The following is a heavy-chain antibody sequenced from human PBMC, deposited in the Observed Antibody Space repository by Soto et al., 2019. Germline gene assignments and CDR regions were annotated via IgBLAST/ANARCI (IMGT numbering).Heavy chain of an antibody. CDR3: ARDAPRIAATNYGMDV. Sequence: GASVKVSCKASGYTFTSYGISWVRQAPGQGLEWMGWISAYNGNTNYAQKHQGRVNMTTDTSTSTAYMELRSLRFDDTAVYYCARDAPRIAATNYGMDVGGQGTTVTVS. CDR1: GYTFTSYG. V-gene: IGHV1-18*04. CDR2: ISAYNGNT. J-gene: IGHJ6*02. D-gene: IGHD6-13*01.